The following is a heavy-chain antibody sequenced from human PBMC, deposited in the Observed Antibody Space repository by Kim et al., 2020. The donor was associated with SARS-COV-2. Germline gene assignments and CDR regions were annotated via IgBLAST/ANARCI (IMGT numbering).Heavy chain of an antibody. Sequence: SVKGRFTISRDNSKNKLYLRMNSLATEDTALYYCVKEAAFTTVVVDYYFDYWGQGTLVTVSS. D-gene: IGHD2-15*01. CDR3: VKEAAFTTVVVDYYFDY. V-gene: IGHV3-30*02. J-gene: IGHJ4*02.